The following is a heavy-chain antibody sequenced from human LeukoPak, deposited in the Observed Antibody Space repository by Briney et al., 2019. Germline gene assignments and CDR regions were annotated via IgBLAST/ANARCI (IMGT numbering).Heavy chain of an antibody. V-gene: IGHV3-23*01. CDR2: IRGTGYA. D-gene: IGHD4-17*01. CDR3: TSDPNGDYVGAFDM. Sequence: GGSLRLSCRASGFTFSNYTLTWVRQAPGRGLEWVSSIRGTGYADYADSVKGRFTLSRDNSRNTLSLPMNSLRVEDTALYYCTSDPNGDYVGAFDMWAQGRWSPSLQ. J-gene: IGHJ3*02. CDR1: GFTFSNYT.